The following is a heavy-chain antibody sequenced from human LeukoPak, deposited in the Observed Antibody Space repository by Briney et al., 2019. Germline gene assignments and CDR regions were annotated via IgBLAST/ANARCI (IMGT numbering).Heavy chain of an antibody. CDR3: VKSAGSGSYEFDY. J-gene: IGHJ4*02. D-gene: IGHD3-10*01. Sequence: GGSLRLSCAASGFSFRDYWMHWVRQAPGEGLVWVSLISNDGRITRSADSRFSISRDNAESTLSLQMNSLRAEDTAVYYCVKSAGSGSYEFDYWGQGTRVTVSS. V-gene: IGHV3-74*01. CDR2: ISNDGRIT. CDR1: GFSFRDYW.